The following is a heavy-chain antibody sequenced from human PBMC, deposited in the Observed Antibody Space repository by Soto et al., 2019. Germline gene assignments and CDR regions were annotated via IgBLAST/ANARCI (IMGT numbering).Heavy chain of an antibody. Sequence: QVQLVQSGAEVKKPGASVKVSCKASGYTFTSYYMHWVRQAPGQGLEWMGIINPSGGSTSYAQKFRGRVTMTRDTSTSTVYMELSSLRSEDTAVYYCARGVDTPQGVRYYYGMDVWGQGTTVTVSS. D-gene: IGHD5-18*01. CDR2: INPSGGST. CDR3: ARGVDTPQGVRYYYGMDV. J-gene: IGHJ6*02. CDR1: GYTFTSYY. V-gene: IGHV1-46*03.